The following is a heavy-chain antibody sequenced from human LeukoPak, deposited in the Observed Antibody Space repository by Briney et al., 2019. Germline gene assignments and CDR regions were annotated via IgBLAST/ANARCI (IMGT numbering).Heavy chain of an antibody. Sequence: PSETLSLTCAAYGGSFSGYYWGWIRQPPGKGLEWIGSIYHSGSTNYNPSLKSRVTISVDTSKNQFSLKLSSVTAADTAVYYCARLSMVRGVIWYYYYYMDVWGKGTTVTISS. D-gene: IGHD3-10*01. CDR1: GGSFSGYY. V-gene: IGHV4-34*01. J-gene: IGHJ6*03. CDR3: ARLSMVRGVIWYYYYYMDV. CDR2: IYHSGST.